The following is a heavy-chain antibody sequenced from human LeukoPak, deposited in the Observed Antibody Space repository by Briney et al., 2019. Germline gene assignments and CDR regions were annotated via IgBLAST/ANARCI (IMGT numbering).Heavy chain of an antibody. J-gene: IGHJ2*01. V-gene: IGHV3-48*03. CDR1: GFTFSSYE. CDR2: ISSSGSTI. D-gene: IGHD6-13*01. CDR3: ARDGSSSWAPNWYFDL. Sequence: GGSLRLSCAASGFTFSSYEMNWVRQAPGKGLEWVSYISSSGSTIYYADSVKGRFTISRGNAKNSLYLQMNSLRAEDTAVYYCARDGSSSWAPNWYFDLWGRGTLVTVPS.